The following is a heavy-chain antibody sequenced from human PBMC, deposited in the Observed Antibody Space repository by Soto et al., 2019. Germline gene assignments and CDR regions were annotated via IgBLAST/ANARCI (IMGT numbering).Heavy chain of an antibody. CDR2: IYPSASS. V-gene: IGHV4-38-2*02. CDR1: GFAISRGYY. J-gene: IGHJ4*02. Sequence: KPSETLSLTCSVSGFAISRGYYWSWVRQPPGKGLEWIGSIYPSASSYHNPSLATRLRLSIDTSKNQFTLNLTSVTAADTALYFCAREKVGTTFFDNWGQGIQVTVSS. CDR3: AREKVGTTFFDN. D-gene: IGHD1-1*01.